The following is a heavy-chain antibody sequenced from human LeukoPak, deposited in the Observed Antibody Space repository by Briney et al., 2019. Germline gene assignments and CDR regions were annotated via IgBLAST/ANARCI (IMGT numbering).Heavy chain of an antibody. Sequence: SETPSLTCSVSGGSISSSSYYWGWIRQPPGKKLEWIGNIYYSGSTYYNPSLKSRVTISVDTSKNQFSLKLSSVTAADTAVYYCARPQRYSMYALDYWGQGTLVTVSS. J-gene: IGHJ4*02. CDR3: ARPQRYSMYALDY. V-gene: IGHV4-39*01. CDR2: IYYSGST. CDR1: GGSISSSSYY. D-gene: IGHD5/OR15-5a*01.